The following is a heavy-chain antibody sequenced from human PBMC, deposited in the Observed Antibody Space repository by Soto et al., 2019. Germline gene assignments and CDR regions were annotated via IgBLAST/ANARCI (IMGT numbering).Heavy chain of an antibody. Sequence: ASVKVSCTASGYTFTSYDVNLVRQATGKGLEWMGWMNPNSGNTGYAQKFQGRVTMTRNTSISTAYMELSSLRSEDTAVYYCAREQVGWFDPWGQGTLVTVS. CDR3: AREQVGWFDP. V-gene: IGHV1-8*01. J-gene: IGHJ5*02. D-gene: IGHD6-6*01. CDR2: MNPNSGNT. CDR1: GYTFTSYD.